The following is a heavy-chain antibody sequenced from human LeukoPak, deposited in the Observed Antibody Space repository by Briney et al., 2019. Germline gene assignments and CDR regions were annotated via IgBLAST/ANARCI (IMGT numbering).Heavy chain of an antibody. CDR2: ISSSTGYT. Sequence: KPRGSLRLSCAASGFTFSDYYMSWIRQAPGKGLEWLSYISSSTGYTNYADSVRGRFTISRDNAKNSLYLQMNSLRAEDTAVYYCARDLRDYYDSSGYSLPFAYWGQGTLVTVSS. CDR1: GFTFSDYY. J-gene: IGHJ4*02. D-gene: IGHD3-22*01. CDR3: ARDLRDYYDSSGYSLPFAY. V-gene: IGHV3-11*05.